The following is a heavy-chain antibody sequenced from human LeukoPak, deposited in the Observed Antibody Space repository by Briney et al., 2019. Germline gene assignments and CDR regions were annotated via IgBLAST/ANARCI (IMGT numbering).Heavy chain of an antibody. CDR2: ISYDGGNK. V-gene: IGHV3-30*18. CDR1: GFTFSSYG. CDR3: AKAVSAGYSGYDLLVDY. Sequence: GGSLRLSCAASGFTFSSYGMHWVRQAPGKGLEWVAVISYDGGNKYYADSVKGRFTISRDNSKNTLYLQMNSLRAEDTAVYYCAKAVSAGYSGYDLLVDYWGQGTLVTVSS. D-gene: IGHD5-12*01. J-gene: IGHJ4*02.